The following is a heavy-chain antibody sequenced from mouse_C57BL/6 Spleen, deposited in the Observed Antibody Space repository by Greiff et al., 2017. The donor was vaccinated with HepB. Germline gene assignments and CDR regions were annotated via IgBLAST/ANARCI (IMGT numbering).Heavy chain of an antibody. V-gene: IGHV1-59*01. CDR2: IDPSDSYT. Sequence: QVQLQQPGAELVRPGTSVKLSCKASGYTFTSYWMHWVKQRPGQGLEWIGVIDPSDSYTNYNQKFKGKATLTVDTSSSTAYMQLSSLTSEDSAVYYCARESSGPFAYWGQGTLVTVSA. D-gene: IGHD3-2*02. CDR3: ARESSGPFAY. CDR1: GYTFTSYW. J-gene: IGHJ3*01.